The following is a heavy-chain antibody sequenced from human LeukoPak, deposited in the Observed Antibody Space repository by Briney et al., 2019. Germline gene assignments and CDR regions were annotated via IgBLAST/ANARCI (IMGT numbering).Heavy chain of an antibody. CDR1: GFTLSNYV. Sequence: PGGSLRLSCAASGFTLSNYVVNWVRQAPGKGLEWVSAISGSGGSTKYADSVKGRFTISGDNSKNTLYLQMNSLRAADTAVYYCARHGGSYTFDLWGQGVLVTVSS. J-gene: IGHJ4*02. CDR2: ISGSGGST. D-gene: IGHD1-26*01. CDR3: ARHGGSYTFDL. V-gene: IGHV3-23*01.